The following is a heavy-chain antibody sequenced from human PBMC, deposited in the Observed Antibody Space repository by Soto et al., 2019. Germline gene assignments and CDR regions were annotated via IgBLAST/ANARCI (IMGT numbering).Heavy chain of an antibody. D-gene: IGHD6-19*01. V-gene: IGHV3-48*01. Sequence: SLRLRWGASGGTCGDYGGSRVRKAQGKGLEWVSYISSSSSTIYYADSVKGRFTISRGNAKNSLYLQMNSLRAEDTAVYYCARASTGYSSGWTDAFDIWGQGTMVTVSS. CDR2: ISSSSSTI. J-gene: IGHJ3*02. CDR3: ARASTGYSSGWTDAFDI. CDR1: GGTCGDYG.